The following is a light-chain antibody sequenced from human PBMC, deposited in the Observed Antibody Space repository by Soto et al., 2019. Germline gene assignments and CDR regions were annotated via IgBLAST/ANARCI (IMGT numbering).Light chain of an antibody. J-gene: IGKJ3*01. CDR1: QSVSTK. Sequence: MVMTQSPATLSVSPGERATLSCRASQSVSTKLAWYQQKPCQAPRLLIYGASTRATVIPARFRGSGSGTDFTLTISSLQSEDFAVYYCQQYNTWPYTFGPGTRVDS. CDR2: GAS. V-gene: IGKV3D-15*01. CDR3: QQYNTWPYT.